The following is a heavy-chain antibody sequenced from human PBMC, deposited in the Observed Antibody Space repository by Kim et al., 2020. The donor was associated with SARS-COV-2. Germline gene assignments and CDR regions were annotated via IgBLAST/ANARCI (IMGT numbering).Heavy chain of an antibody. CDR2: INHSGST. V-gene: IGHV4-34*01. CDR1: GGSFSGYY. D-gene: IGHD3-22*01. Sequence: SETLSLTCAVYGGSFSGYYWSWIRQPPGKGLEWIGEINHSGSTNYNPSLKSRVTISVDTSKNQFSLKLSSVTAADTAVYYCARGRDSRYYYYYMDVWGKG. CDR3: ARGRDSRYYYYYMDV. J-gene: IGHJ6*03.